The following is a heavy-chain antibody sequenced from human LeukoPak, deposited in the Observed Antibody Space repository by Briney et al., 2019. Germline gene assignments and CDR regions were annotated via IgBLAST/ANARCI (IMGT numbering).Heavy chain of an antibody. V-gene: IGHV4-59*01. D-gene: IGHD1-26*01. CDR3: AGDGHSLANWFDP. Sequence: SETLSFTCTVSGGSISSYYWSWIRQPPGKGLEWIGYIYYSGSTNYNPSLKSRVTISVDTSKNQFSLKLSSVTAADTAVYYCAGDGHSLANWFDPWGQGTLVTVSS. CDR2: IYYSGST. CDR1: GGSISSYY. J-gene: IGHJ5*02.